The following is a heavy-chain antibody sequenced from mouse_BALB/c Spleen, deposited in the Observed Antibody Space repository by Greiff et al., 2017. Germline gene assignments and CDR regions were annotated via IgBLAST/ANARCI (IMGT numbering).Heavy chain of an antibody. V-gene: IGHV2-9*02. CDR1: GFSLTSYG. CDR3: ARGDDGSSFDY. Sequence: VQLQESGPGLVAPSQCLSITCTVSGFSLTSYGVHWVRQPPGKGLEWLGVIWAGGSTNYNSALMSRLSISKDNSKSQVFLQMNSLQTDDTAMYYCARGDDGSSFDYWGQGTTLTVSS. J-gene: IGHJ2*01. D-gene: IGHD1-1*01. CDR2: IWAGGST.